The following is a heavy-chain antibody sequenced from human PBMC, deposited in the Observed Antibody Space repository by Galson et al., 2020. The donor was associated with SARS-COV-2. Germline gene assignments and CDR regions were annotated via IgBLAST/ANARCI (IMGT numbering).Heavy chain of an antibody. CDR2: ISAYNGNT. CDR3: ARKRGAGWFGEFNWFDP. CDR1: GYTFTSYG. D-gene: IGHD3-10*01. V-gene: IGHV1-18*01. Sequence: ASVKVSCKASGYTFTSYGISWVRQAPGQGLEWMGWISAYNGNTNYVQKLQGRVTMTTDTSTSTAYMELRSLRSDDTAVYYCARKRGAGWFGEFNWFDPWGQGTLVTVSS. J-gene: IGHJ5*02.